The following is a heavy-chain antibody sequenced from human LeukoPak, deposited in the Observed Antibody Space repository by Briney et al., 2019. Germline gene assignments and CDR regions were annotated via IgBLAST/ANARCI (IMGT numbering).Heavy chain of an antibody. CDR1: GFTFNSYW. CDR3: AREYSSSRYFDN. CDR2: INSDGSST. V-gene: IGHV3-74*01. J-gene: IGHJ4*02. D-gene: IGHD6-6*01. Sequence: GGSLRLSCAASGFTFNSYWMHWVRQAPGKGLVWVSRINSDGSSTNFADSEKGRFTISRDNARNTLYLQMNSLRAEDTAVYYCAREYSSSRYFDNWGQGTLVTVSS.